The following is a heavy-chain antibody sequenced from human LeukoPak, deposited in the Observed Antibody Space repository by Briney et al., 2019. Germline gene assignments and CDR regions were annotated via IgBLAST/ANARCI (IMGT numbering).Heavy chain of an antibody. CDR3: ARSRGIPEYYFDY. Sequence: AASLNVSCKASGGTFSSYAISWMRQAPGQGLEWMGGIIPIFGTSNYAQKFQGRVTITADESTSTAYMELSSLRSEDTAVYYCARSRGIPEYYFDYWGQGTLVTVSS. V-gene: IGHV1-69*13. D-gene: IGHD2-21*01. CDR1: GGTFSSYA. CDR2: IIPIFGTS. J-gene: IGHJ4*02.